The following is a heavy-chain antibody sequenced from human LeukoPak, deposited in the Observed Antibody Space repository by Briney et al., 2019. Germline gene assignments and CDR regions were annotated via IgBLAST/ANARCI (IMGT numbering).Heavy chain of an antibody. Sequence: SETLSLTCAVYGGSFSGYYWSWIRQPPGKGLEWIGEINHSGSTNYNPSLKSRVTISVDTSKNQFSLRLSSVTAADTAVYYCARRPSYYYGSGSYRHFDYWGQGTLVTVSS. D-gene: IGHD3-10*01. CDR2: INHSGST. V-gene: IGHV4-34*01. CDR1: GGSFSGYY. CDR3: ARRPSYYYGSGSYRHFDY. J-gene: IGHJ4*02.